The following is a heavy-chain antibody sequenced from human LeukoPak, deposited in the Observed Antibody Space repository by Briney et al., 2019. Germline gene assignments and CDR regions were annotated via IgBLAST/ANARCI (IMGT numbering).Heavy chain of an antibody. Sequence: VASVKVSYKASGYTFTSYYMHWVRQAPGQGLEWMGIINPSGGSTSYAQKFQGRVTMTRDMSTSTVYMELSSLRSEDTAVYYCARVGVQLWQGVDYWGQGTLVTVSS. J-gene: IGHJ4*02. CDR2: INPSGGST. CDR3: ARVGVQLWQGVDY. CDR1: GYTFTSYY. D-gene: IGHD5-18*01. V-gene: IGHV1-46*01.